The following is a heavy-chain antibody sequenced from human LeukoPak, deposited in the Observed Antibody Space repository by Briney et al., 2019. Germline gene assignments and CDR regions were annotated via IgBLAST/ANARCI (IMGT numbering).Heavy chain of an antibody. Sequence: PGGSLRLSCAASGFTFSSYGMHWVRQAPGKGLEWVAFIRHDGSNKYYADSVKGRSTISRDNSKNTLYMQMNSLRAEDTAVYYCAREGSTMVRGVIKGYGMDVWGQGTTVTISS. V-gene: IGHV3-30*02. CDR1: GFTFSSYG. CDR3: AREGSTMVRGVIKGYGMDV. J-gene: IGHJ6*02. D-gene: IGHD3-10*01. CDR2: IRHDGSNK.